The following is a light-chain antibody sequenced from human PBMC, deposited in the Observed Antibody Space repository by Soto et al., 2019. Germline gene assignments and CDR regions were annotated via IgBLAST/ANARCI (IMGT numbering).Light chain of an antibody. J-gene: IGLJ1*01. V-gene: IGLV2-14*01. CDR2: DVS. Sequence: QSVLTQPASVSGSPGQSITISCTGTSTDVGRYNYVSTYQQHPGKAPKLMVYDVSNRPSWVSNRFSGSKSGITASLTISGLQAEDEADYYCTSYTSDSTYVFGTGTKVTV. CDR3: TSYTSDSTYV. CDR1: STDVGRYNY.